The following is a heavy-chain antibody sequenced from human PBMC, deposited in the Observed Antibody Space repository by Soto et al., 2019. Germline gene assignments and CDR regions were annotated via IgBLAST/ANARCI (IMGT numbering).Heavy chain of an antibody. CDR2: ISYDGSNN. CDR1: GFTFSSYG. V-gene: IGHV3-30*18. CDR3: AKYRGDNSDQYYFDY. Sequence: QVQLVESGGGVVQPGRSLRLSCAASGFTFSSYGMHWVRQAPGKGLESVAVISYDGSNNYDADSVKGRFTISRDNSKNTLDLQMNSLRAEDTAVYYCAKYRGDNSDQYYFDYWGQGTLVTVSS. J-gene: IGHJ4*02. D-gene: IGHD1-1*01.